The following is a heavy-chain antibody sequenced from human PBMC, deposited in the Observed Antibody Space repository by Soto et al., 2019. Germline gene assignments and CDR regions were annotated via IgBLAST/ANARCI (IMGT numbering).Heavy chain of an antibody. V-gene: IGHV4-4*07. CDR3: ARDRGYRSGSFGY. CDR2: IYSDGTT. Sequence: SETLSLTCIVSGGSISGYYWSWIRQPAGKELEWIGRIYSDGTTNYNPSLKGRGTMSVDTSKKQISLKLTSVTAADTAMYYCARDRGYRSGSFGYWGQGVLVTVSS. J-gene: IGHJ4*02. CDR1: GGSISGYY. D-gene: IGHD5-18*01.